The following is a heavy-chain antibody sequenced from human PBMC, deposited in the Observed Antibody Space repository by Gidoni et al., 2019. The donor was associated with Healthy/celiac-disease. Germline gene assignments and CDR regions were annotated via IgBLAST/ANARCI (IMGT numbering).Heavy chain of an antibody. D-gene: IGHD6-6*01. J-gene: IGHJ6*02. CDR1: SSYA. V-gene: IGHV3-30*04. CDR3: AREGGEAARLYYYYGMDV. Sequence: SSYAMHWVRQAPGKGLEWVAVISYDGSNKYYADSVKGRFTISRDNSKNTLYLQMNSLRAEDTAVYYCAREGGEAARLYYYYGMDVWGQGTTVTVSS. CDR2: ISYDGSNK.